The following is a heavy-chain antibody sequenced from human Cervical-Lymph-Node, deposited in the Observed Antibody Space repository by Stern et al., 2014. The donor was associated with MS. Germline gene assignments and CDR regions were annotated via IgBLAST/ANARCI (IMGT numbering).Heavy chain of an antibody. CDR3: ATHRGRVTYYYGMDV. V-gene: IGHV1-24*01. CDR2: FDPEHGET. CDR1: GYTLSEIS. Sequence: QVQLVQSGAEVKKPGASVKVSCKVSGYTLSEISMHWVRQAPGKGLEWMGGFDPEHGETRYAQKFQGIVTRAEDRSTDTAYMELSSLRSEDTAVYYCATHRGRVTYYYGMDVWGQGTTVTVSS. J-gene: IGHJ6*02. D-gene: IGHD2-21*02.